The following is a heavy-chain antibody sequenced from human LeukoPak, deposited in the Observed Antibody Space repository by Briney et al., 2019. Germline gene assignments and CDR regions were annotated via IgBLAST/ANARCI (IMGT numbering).Heavy chain of an antibody. CDR2: IIPIFGTA. D-gene: IGHD4-17*01. J-gene: IGHJ6*02. V-gene: IGHV1-69*13. CDR3: ARTHYYGDYPYGMDV. CDR1: GGTFSSYA. Sequence: ASVKVSCKASGGTFSSYAISWVRQAPGQGLEWMGGIIPIFGTANYAQKFQGRVTITADESTSTAYMELSSLRSEDTAVYYCARTHYYGDYPYGMDVWGQGITVTVSS.